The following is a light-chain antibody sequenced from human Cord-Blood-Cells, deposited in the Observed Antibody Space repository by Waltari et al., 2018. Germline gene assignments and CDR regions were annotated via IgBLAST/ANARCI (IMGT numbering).Light chain of an antibody. CDR1: QSFSSN. CDR3: QQYNNWPLT. V-gene: IGKV3D-15*01. Sequence: EIVMTQSPATLSVSPGERATLSCRASQSFSSNLAWYQQKPGQAPRLLIYGASTRATGIPARFSGSGSGTEVTLTISSLQSEDFAVYYCQQYNNWPLTFGGGTKVEIK. J-gene: IGKJ4*01. CDR2: GAS.